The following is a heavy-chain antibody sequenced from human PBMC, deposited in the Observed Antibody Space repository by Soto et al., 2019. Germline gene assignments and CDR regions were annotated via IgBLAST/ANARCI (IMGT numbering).Heavy chain of an antibody. Sequence: PSETLPLTCTVSGGSISSYYWSWIRQPPGKGLEWIGYIYYSGSTNYNPSLKSRVTISVDTSKNQFSLKLSSVTAADTAVYYCARSHYYDSSGYSFDYWGQGTLVTVSS. CDR3: ARSHYYDSSGYSFDY. J-gene: IGHJ4*02. CDR2: IYYSGST. CDR1: GGSISSYY. D-gene: IGHD3-22*01. V-gene: IGHV4-59*01.